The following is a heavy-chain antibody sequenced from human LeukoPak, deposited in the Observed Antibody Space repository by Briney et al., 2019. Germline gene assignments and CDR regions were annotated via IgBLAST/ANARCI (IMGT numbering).Heavy chain of an antibody. CDR2: FDPEDGET. CDR1: GYTLTELS. D-gene: IGHD4-17*01. V-gene: IGHV1-24*01. CDR3: AKDVWDYGDYHGGYYFDY. J-gene: IGHJ4*02. Sequence: ASVKVSCKVSGYTLTELSMHWVRQAPGKGLEWMGGFDPEDGETIYAQKFQGRVTMTEDTSTDTAYMELSSLRSEDTAVYYCAKDVWDYGDYHGGYYFDYWGQGTLVTVSS.